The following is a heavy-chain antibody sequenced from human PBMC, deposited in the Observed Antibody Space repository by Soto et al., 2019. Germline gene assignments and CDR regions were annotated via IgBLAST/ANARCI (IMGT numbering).Heavy chain of an antibody. CDR3: AHNRCYDGFDS. V-gene: IGHV4-61*01. D-gene: IGHD2-8*01. CDR1: GSSVSSGSYH. CDR2: IYYSGST. J-gene: IGHJ3*02. Sequence: PSETLSLTRTVSGSSVSSGSYHWSWTRQPPGKGLEWIGYIYYSGSTNFNPSLKSRVTISVDTSKNLFSVKMGSVTAAGTAVYECAHNRCYDGFDSWGQGTMVTVSS.